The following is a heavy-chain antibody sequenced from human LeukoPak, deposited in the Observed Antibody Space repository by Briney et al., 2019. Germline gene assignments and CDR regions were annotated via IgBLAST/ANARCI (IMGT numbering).Heavy chain of an antibody. V-gene: IGHV3-53*01. CDR3: AGVTVTTYFDY. J-gene: IGHJ4*02. CDR2: IYSGGST. Sequence: PGGSLRLPCAASGFTVSSNYMSWVRQAPGKGLEWVSVIYSGGSTYYADSVKGRFTISRDNSKNTLYLQMNSLRAEDTAVYYCAGVTVTTYFDYWGQGTLVTVSS. CDR1: GFTVSSNY. D-gene: IGHD4-17*01.